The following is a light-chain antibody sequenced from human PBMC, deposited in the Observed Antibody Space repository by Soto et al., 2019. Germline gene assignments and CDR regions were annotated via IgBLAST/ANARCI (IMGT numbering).Light chain of an antibody. J-gene: IGKJ2*01. CDR1: QRVLYSSNNKNY. Sequence: DIVMTQSPDSLAVSLGERATINCKSSQRVLYSSNNKNYLAWYQQKPGQPTKLLIYWASTRESVVPDRFSGSGSGTDFTLTISSLQAEDVAVYYCQQYYSTPYTFGQGTKLEIK. CDR2: WAS. V-gene: IGKV4-1*01. CDR3: QQYYSTPYT.